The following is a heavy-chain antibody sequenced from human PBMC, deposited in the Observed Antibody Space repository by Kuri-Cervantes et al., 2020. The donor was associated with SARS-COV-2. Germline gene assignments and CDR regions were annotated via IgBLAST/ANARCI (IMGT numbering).Heavy chain of an antibody. CDR3: ARDQGLAYYDFWSGYSNDAFDI. Sequence: GGSLRLSCAASGFTVSSNYMSWVRQAPGKGLEWVAVISYDGSNKYYADSVKGRFTISRDNSKNTLYLQMNSLRAEDTAVYYCARDQGLAYYDFWSGYSNDAFDIWGQGTMVTVSS. CDR2: ISYDGSNK. V-gene: IGHV3-30-3*01. D-gene: IGHD3-3*01. CDR1: GFTVSSNY. J-gene: IGHJ3*02.